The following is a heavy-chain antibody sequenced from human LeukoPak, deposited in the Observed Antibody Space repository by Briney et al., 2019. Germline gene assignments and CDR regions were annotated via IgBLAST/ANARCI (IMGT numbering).Heavy chain of an antibody. CDR1: GYSISSGYY. CDR2: IYHSGST. J-gene: IGHJ4*01. V-gene: IGHV4-38-2*02. Sequence: SETLSLTCTVSGYSISSGYYWGWIRQPPGKGLEWIGSIYHSGSTYYNPSLKSRVTISVDTSKNQFSLKLSSVTAADTAVYYCAGLDGGQQLGVFDYWGQEPWSPSPQ. CDR3: AGLDGGQQLGVFDY. D-gene: IGHD6-13*01.